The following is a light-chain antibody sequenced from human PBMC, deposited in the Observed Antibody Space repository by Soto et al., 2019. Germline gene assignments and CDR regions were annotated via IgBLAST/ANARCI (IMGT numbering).Light chain of an antibody. CDR3: QQSYNAPWT. V-gene: IGKV3D-20*02. Sequence: DIVLTQSPGTLSLSPGETATLSCRASQSVSSSYLAWYQQKPGQAPRLLIYDASRRATGIPDRFSGSRSGTDFTLTISSLQPEDIATYYCQQSYNAPWTFGQGTKVDIK. CDR1: QSVSSSY. J-gene: IGKJ1*01. CDR2: DAS.